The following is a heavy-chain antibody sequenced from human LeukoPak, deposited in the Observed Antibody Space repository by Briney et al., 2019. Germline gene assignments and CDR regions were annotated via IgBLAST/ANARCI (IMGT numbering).Heavy chain of an antibody. J-gene: IGHJ4*02. V-gene: IGHV3-21*01. CDR3: ARDLGGGGIFDY. D-gene: IGHD3-16*01. Sequence: GSLRLSCAASGFTFSSYSMNWVRQAPGKGLEWVSSISSSSSYIYYADSVKGRFTISRDNAKNSLYLQMNSLSAEDTAVYYCARDLGGGGIFDYWGQGTLVTVSS. CDR1: GFTFSSYS. CDR2: ISSSSSYI.